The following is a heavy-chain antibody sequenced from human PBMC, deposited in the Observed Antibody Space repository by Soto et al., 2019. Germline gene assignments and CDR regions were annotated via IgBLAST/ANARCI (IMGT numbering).Heavy chain of an antibody. CDR3: AREYGASWYFDL. Sequence: TSETLSLTCSVSGGSINSREFYWSWIRQPPGKGLEWIGYSSSSGSTYYNPSLKSRGTISVDTSKNQFSLKLTSVTAADTAVYYCAREYGASWYFDLWGRGTLVTVSS. V-gene: IGHV4-30-4*01. J-gene: IGHJ2*01. CDR2: SSSSGST. D-gene: IGHD4-17*01. CDR1: GGSINSREFY.